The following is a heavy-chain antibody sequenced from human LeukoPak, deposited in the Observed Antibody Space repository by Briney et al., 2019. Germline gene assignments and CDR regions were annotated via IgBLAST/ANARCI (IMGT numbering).Heavy chain of an antibody. Sequence: PSETLSLTCTVSGGSISSSSYYWGWIRQPPGKGLEWIGSIYYSGSTYYNPSLKSQVTISVDTSKNQFSLKLSSVTAADTAVYYCLSSGPTYYYGSGSYYIFDYWGQGTLVTVSS. CDR3: LSSGPTYYYGSGSYYIFDY. D-gene: IGHD3-10*01. V-gene: IGHV4-39*07. CDR2: IYYSGST. J-gene: IGHJ4*02. CDR1: GGSISSSSYY.